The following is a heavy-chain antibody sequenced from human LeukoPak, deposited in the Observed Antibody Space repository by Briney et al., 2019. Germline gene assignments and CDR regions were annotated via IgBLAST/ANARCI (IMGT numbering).Heavy chain of an antibody. CDR2: IIPIFGTA. V-gene: IGHV1-69*05. D-gene: IGHD6-19*01. CDR3: ARSLAVAGIYYYYMDV. Sequence: SVKVSCKASGGTFSSYAISWVRQAPGQGLEWMGGIIPIFGTANYAQKFQGRVTITRNTSISTAYMELSSLRSEDTAVYYCARSLAVAGIYYYYMDVWGKGTTVTVSS. CDR1: GGTFSSYA. J-gene: IGHJ6*03.